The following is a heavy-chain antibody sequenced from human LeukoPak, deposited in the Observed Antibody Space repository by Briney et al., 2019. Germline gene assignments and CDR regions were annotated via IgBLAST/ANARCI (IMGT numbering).Heavy chain of an antibody. CDR2: IYYSGGT. Sequence: SETLSLTCTVSGGSISSYYWSWIRQPPGKGLEWIGYIYYSGGTNYNPSLKSRVTISVDTSKNQFSLKLSSVTAADTAVYYCARLIREDDSSGIRLVWFDPWGQGTLVTVSS. J-gene: IGHJ5*02. D-gene: IGHD3-22*01. CDR1: GGSISSYY. CDR3: ARLIREDDSSGIRLVWFDP. V-gene: IGHV4-59*08.